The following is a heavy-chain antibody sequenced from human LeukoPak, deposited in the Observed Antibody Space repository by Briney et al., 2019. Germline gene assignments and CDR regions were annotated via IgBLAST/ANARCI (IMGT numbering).Heavy chain of an antibody. CDR1: GVTFSNYW. CDR2: IKRGGSEE. V-gene: IGHV3-7*01. Sequence: PGGSLRPSCAGSGVTFSNYWMNWVRQAPGKGPEWVANIKRGGSEEFYMDSVKGRFTISRDDAKNSLFLQMNSLRADDTAVYYCVTSGGHWGQGTLVTVSS. J-gene: IGHJ4*02. D-gene: IGHD6-25*01. CDR3: VTSGGH.